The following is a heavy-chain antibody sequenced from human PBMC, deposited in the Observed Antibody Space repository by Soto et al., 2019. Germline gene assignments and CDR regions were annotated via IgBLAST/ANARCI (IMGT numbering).Heavy chain of an antibody. D-gene: IGHD1-7*01. CDR3: ARGELRFSY. CDR2: IISSSSYI. V-gene: IGHV3-21*01. Sequence: EVQLVESGGGLVKPGGSLRLSCAASGFTFSSYSMNWVRQAPGKGLEWVSSIISSSSYIYYADSVKGRFTISRDNAKNSLYLQMNSLRAEDTAVYYCARGELRFSYWGQGTLVTVSS. CDR1: GFTFSSYS. J-gene: IGHJ4*02.